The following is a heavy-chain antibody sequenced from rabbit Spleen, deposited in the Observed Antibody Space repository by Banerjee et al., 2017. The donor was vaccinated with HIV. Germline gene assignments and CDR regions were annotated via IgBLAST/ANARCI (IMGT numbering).Heavy chain of an antibody. J-gene: IGHJ4*01. V-gene: IGHV1S40*01. Sequence: QSLEESGGDLVKPGASLTLSCKASGFSFSRNHYIYWVRQAPGKGLEWIARIRAIDSGRIDYATWAKGRFTISKTSSTTMTLQMTSLTAADTATYFCARGDDSELGLWGPGTLVTVS. D-gene: IGHD1-1*01. CDR3: ARGDDSELGL. CDR2: IRAIDSGRI. CDR1: GFSFSRNHY.